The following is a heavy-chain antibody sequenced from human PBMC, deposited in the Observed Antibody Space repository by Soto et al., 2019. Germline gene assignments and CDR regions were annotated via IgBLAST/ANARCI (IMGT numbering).Heavy chain of an antibody. Sequence: QVQLVQSGAELKKPGSSVKVSCKASGDTFSFYTINWVRQAPGLGLEWMGRVNPILSMSNYAQKFQGRVTMTADKSPSAANMGLRSLRSEDTAFYYCATSYGSGYRAFDYWGQGALVTVSS. CDR1: GDTFSFYT. CDR3: ATSYGSGYRAFDY. D-gene: IGHD3-10*01. V-gene: IGHV1-69*02. J-gene: IGHJ4*02. CDR2: VNPILSMS.